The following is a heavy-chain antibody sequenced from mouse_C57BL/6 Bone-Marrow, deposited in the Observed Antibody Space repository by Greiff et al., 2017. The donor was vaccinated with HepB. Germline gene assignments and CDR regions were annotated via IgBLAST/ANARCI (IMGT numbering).Heavy chain of an antibody. CDR3: ARWDFDY. Sequence: QVQLQQPGAELMKPGASVKLSCKASGYTFTSYWMQWVKQRPGPGLEWIGEIDPSDSYTNYNQKFKGKATLTVDTSSSTAYLQLSLLTSEDSAVYYCARWDFDYWGQGTTLTVSS. V-gene: IGHV1-50*01. CDR2: IDPSDSYT. CDR1: GYTFTSYW. J-gene: IGHJ2*01.